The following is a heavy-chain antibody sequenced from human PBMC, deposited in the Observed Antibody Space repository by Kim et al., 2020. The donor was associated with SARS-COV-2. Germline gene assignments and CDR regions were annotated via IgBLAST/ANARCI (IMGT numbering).Heavy chain of an antibody. Sequence: YATAYAASVKGRFTISRDDSKNTAYLQMNSLKTEDTAVYYCTRLLLAFDPWGQGTLVTVSS. V-gene: IGHV3-73*01. J-gene: IGHJ5*02. CDR2: YAT. D-gene: IGHD3-10*01. CDR3: TRLLLAFDP.